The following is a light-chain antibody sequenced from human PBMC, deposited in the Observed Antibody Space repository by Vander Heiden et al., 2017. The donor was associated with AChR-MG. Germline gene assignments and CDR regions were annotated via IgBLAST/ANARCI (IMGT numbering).Light chain of an antibody. CDR1: QSLDIY. V-gene: IGKV3-11*01. Sequence: EIVLTQTPDTVSLSPGESATLSCRANQSLDIYLAWYQQKPGQAPRLLIHDTSNRATGTPARFSGIGSGTDFTLTISSLEPEDFAVYYCQQRRDWPITFGGGTKVEIK. CDR3: QQRRDWPIT. J-gene: IGKJ4*01. CDR2: DTS.